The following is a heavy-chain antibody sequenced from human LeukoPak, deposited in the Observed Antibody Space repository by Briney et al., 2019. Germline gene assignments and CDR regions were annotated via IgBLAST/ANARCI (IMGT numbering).Heavy chain of an antibody. CDR2: ISPIFGTA. V-gene: IGHV1-69*01. J-gene: IGHJ5*02. CDR1: GGSFSSYT. CDR3: ARAGGSRYSWFDP. D-gene: IGHD1-26*01. Sequence: GSSVKVSCKASGGSFSSYTIDWVRQAPGQGLEWMGGISPIFGTANYAQRFQGRVTITADESTTTAYMELRSLRSEDTAVYYCARAGGSRYSWFDPWGQGTLVTVSS.